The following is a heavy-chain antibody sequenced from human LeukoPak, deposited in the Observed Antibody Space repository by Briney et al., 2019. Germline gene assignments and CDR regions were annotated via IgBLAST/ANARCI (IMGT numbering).Heavy chain of an antibody. Sequence: GGSLRLSCVASGFTFSSYGMHWVRQAPGKGLEWVAGITNNGGDRNYGDSVKGRFTISRDNSKSTLDLQMNSLSAEDTAVYYCARGRGRGLDVWGQGTTVTVSS. J-gene: IGHJ6*02. V-gene: IGHV3-30*12. CDR3: ARGRGRGLDV. D-gene: IGHD3-16*01. CDR2: ITNNGGDR. CDR1: GFTFSSYG.